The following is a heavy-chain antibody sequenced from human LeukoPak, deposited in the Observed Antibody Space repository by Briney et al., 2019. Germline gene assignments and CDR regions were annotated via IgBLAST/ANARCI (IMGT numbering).Heavy chain of an antibody. V-gene: IGHV1-46*01. Sequence: ASVKVSCKASGYTFTSYYMHWVRQAPGQGLEWMGIINPSGGSTSYAQKFQGRVTMTRDMSTSTVYMELSRLRSEDTAVYYCARDRERYSSSWYPIFDYWGQGTLVTVSS. CDR2: INPSGGST. D-gene: IGHD6-13*01. CDR1: GYTFTSYY. CDR3: ARDRERYSSSWYPIFDY. J-gene: IGHJ4*02.